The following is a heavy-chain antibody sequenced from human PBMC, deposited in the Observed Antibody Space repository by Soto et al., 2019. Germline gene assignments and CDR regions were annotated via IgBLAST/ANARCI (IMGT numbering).Heavy chain of an antibody. J-gene: IGHJ4*02. Sequence: GGSLRLSWAASGFTCSSYAMHWVRQAPGKGLEWVAAISYEGSNKYYADSEKGRFTISRDNSKNTLYLQMNSLRAEDTAVYYCAKLPSSSWYVDYFDYWGQGTLVTVSS. CDR3: AKLPSSSWYVDYFDY. CDR2: ISYEGSNK. V-gene: IGHV3-30-3*02. D-gene: IGHD6-13*01. CDR1: GFTCSSYA.